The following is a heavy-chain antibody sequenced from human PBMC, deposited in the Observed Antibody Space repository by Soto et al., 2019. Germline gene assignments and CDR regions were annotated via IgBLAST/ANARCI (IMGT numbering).Heavy chain of an antibody. CDR3: AKAGTPSSGLPLDS. Sequence: QVHLVESGGGVVQPGRSLRLSCAASGFSFRSHGMHWVRQAPGKGLEWVAVISYDGANKYYEESVRGRFTISRVNSEKTLFLQMNNLRSEDTAVYYCAKAGTPSSGLPLDSWGQGTRVTVSS. CDR1: GFSFRSHG. V-gene: IGHV3-30*18. CDR2: ISYDGANK. D-gene: IGHD1-26*01. J-gene: IGHJ4*02.